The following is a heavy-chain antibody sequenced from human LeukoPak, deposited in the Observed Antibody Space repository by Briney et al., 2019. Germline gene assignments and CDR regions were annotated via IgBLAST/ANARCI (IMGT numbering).Heavy chain of an antibody. J-gene: IGHJ5*01. CDR2: ISSSSSSYI. CDR3: ARGALDAATPFDS. CDR1: GFIFSSYS. V-gene: IGHV3-21*01. Sequence: SGGSLRLSCAVSGFIFSSYSMNWVRQAPGKGLEWVSSISSSSSSYIYYADSVKGRFTISRDNAKKSVYLQMNSLRAEDTAVYYCARGALDAATPFDSWGQGTLVTVSS. D-gene: IGHD2-15*01.